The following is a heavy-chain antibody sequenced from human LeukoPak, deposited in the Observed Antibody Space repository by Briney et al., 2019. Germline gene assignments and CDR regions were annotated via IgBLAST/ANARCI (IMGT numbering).Heavy chain of an antibody. CDR1: GGSISSYY. Sequence: SETLSLTCTVSGGSISSYYWSWIRQPPGKGLEWIGYIYYSGSTNYNPSLKSRVTISVDTSKNQFSLKLSSVTAADTAVYYCATSTKYEYFDYWGQGTLVTVSS. CDR2: IYYSGST. J-gene: IGHJ4*02. V-gene: IGHV4-59*01. CDR3: ATSTKYEYFDY. D-gene: IGHD1-1*01.